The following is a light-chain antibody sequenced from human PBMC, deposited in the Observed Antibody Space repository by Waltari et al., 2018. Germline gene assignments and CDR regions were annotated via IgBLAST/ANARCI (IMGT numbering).Light chain of an antibody. Sequence: DIQMTQSPSTLSASAGDRVTITCRASQSISSWLAWYQQKPGKAPKFLIYDSSTLESGVPSRFSGSGSGTDFTLTISSLQPEDFATYYCQQSNSNPLTFGGGTKVEMK. CDR1: QSISSW. CDR3: QQSNSNPLT. J-gene: IGKJ4*01. V-gene: IGKV1-5*01. CDR2: DSS.